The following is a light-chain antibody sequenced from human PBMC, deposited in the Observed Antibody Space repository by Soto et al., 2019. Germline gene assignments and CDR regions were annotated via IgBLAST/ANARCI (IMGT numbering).Light chain of an antibody. J-gene: IGLJ1*01. Sequence: LTRAGYECGSGGQSNHISRKGTSSDVGSYNLVSWYQQHPGKAPKLMIYEVSKRPSGVSNRFSGSKSGNTASLTISGLQAEDEADYYCCSYVGSSTSYVFGTGTKVTVL. CDR2: EVS. V-gene: IGLV2-23*02. CDR3: CSYVGSSTSYV. CDR1: SSDVGSYNL.